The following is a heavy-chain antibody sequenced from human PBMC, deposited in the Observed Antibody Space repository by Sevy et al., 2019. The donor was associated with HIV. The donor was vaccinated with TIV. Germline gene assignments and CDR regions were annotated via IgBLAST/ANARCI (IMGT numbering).Heavy chain of an antibody. D-gene: IGHD3-10*01. CDR2: INANSGGT. Sequence: ASVKVSCKASGYTFTGYYMHWVRQAPGQGLEWMGRINANSGGTNYAQKFQGRVTMTRDTSISTAYMELSRLRSDDTAVYYCAGVAYGSGSYYNGILDYWGQGTLVTVSS. CDR1: GYTFTGYY. CDR3: AGVAYGSGSYYNGILDY. J-gene: IGHJ4*02. V-gene: IGHV1-2*06.